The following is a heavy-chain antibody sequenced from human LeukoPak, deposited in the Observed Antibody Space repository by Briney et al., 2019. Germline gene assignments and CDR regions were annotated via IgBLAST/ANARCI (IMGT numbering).Heavy chain of an antibody. D-gene: IGHD6-19*01. CDR1: GFTFSSYA. Sequence: GSLRLSCAASGFTFSSYAMSWVRQAPGKGLEWVSAISGSGGSTYYADSVKGRFTISRDNSKNTLYLRMNSLRAEDTAVYYCAKDGLIAVAGSMPFDYWGQGTLVTVSS. CDR3: AKDGLIAVAGSMPFDY. J-gene: IGHJ4*02. CDR2: ISGSGGST. V-gene: IGHV3-23*01.